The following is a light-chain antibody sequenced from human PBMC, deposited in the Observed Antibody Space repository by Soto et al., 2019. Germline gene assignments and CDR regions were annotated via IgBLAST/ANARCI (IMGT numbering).Light chain of an antibody. CDR3: SSFTSSSTYV. CDR1: SNDVGAYNF. Sequence: QSVLTQPASVSGSPGQAITISCTGTSNDVGAYNFVSRFQQHPGTAPKLIIFEVSNRPSGVSNRFSGSKSGNTASLTISGLQADDEGDYYCSSFTSSSTYVFGTGTKVTVL. V-gene: IGLV2-14*01. CDR2: EVS. J-gene: IGLJ1*01.